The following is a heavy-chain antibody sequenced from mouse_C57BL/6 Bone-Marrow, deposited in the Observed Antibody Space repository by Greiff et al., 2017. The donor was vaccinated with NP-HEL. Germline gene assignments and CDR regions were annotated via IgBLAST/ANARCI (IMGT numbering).Heavy chain of an antibody. CDR3: ARYYDYDGHYFDY. CDR2: IRNKANGYTT. J-gene: IGHJ2*01. Sequence: EVKVVESGGGLVQPGGSLSLSCAASGFTFTDYYMSWVRQPPGKALEWLGFIRNKANGYTTEYSASVKGRFTISRDNSQSNLYLQMNALRAEDSATYYCARYYDYDGHYFDYWGQGTTLTVSS. V-gene: IGHV7-3*01. CDR1: GFTFTDYY. D-gene: IGHD2-4*01.